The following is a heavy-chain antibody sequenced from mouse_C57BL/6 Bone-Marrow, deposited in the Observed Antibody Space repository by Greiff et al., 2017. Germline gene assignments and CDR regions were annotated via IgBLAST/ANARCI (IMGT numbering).Heavy chain of an antibody. D-gene: IGHD1-1*01. Sequence: EVQRVESGPGLVKPSQSLSLTCSVTGYSITSGYYWNWIRQFPGNKLEWMGYISYDGSNNYNPSLKNRISITRDTSKNQFFLKLNSVTTEDTATYYCAREGSSFWYFDVWGTGTTVTVSS. J-gene: IGHJ1*03. CDR2: ISYDGSN. CDR3: AREGSSFWYFDV. V-gene: IGHV3-6*01. CDR1: GYSITSGYY.